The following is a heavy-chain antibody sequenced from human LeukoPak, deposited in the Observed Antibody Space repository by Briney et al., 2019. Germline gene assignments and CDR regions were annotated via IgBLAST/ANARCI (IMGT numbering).Heavy chain of an antibody. Sequence: GGSLRLSCAASRFTFSSYAMSWVRQAPGKGLEWVSAISGSGGSTYYADSVKGRFTISRDNSKNTLYLQMNSLRAEDTAVYYCAKPTYRYQLPSYFDYWGQGTLVTVSS. CDR2: ISGSGGST. CDR1: RFTFSSYA. D-gene: IGHD2-2*01. J-gene: IGHJ4*02. CDR3: AKPTYRYQLPSYFDY. V-gene: IGHV3-23*01.